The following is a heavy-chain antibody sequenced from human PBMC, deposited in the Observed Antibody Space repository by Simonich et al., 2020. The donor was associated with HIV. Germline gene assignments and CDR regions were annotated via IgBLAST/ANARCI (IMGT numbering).Heavy chain of an antibody. Sequence: QVQLQQWGAGLLKPSETLSLTCAVYGGSFSGYYWSWIRQPPGKGLEWIGEINQRRSTNNNPSPKSRVTLSVDTSKNQFSLKLSSVTAADTAVYYCAREPGDDYGDYLPLYYYYMDVWGKGTTVTVSS. CDR2: INQRRST. D-gene: IGHD4-17*01. CDR1: GGSFSGYY. V-gene: IGHV4-34*01. J-gene: IGHJ6*03. CDR3: AREPGDDYGDYLPLYYYYMDV.